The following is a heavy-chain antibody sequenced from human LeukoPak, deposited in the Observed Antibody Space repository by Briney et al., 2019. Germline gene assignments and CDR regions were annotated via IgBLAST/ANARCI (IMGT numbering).Heavy chain of an antibody. V-gene: IGHV4-4*07. CDR3: ARETLYCSSTSCYMYYFDY. D-gene: IGHD2-2*02. Sequence: PSVTLSLTCTVSGGSISSYYWSWIRQPAGKGLEWIGRIYTSGSTNYNPSLKSRVTMSVDTSKNQFSLKLSSVTAADTAVYYRARETLYCSSTSCYMYYFDYWGQGTLVTVSS. CDR2: IYTSGST. J-gene: IGHJ4*02. CDR1: GGSISSYY.